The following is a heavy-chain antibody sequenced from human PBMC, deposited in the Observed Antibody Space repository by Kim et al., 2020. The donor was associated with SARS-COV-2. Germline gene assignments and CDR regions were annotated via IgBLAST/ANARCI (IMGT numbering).Heavy chain of an antibody. D-gene: IGHD3-10*01. J-gene: IGHJ4*02. Sequence: SETLSLTCTVSGASISTYYWNWIRQPPGKGLEWIGYIFDTGSTNYNPSLKSRVSMSVDTSKNQFSLRLSSVTAADTALYYCARGGSREGYKNWGQGTRVIVSS. V-gene: IGHV4-59*01. CDR2: IFDTGST. CDR1: GASISTYY. CDR3: ARGGSREGYKN.